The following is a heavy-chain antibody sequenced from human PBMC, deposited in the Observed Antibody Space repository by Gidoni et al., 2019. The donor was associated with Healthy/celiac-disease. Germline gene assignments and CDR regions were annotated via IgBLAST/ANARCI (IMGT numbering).Heavy chain of an antibody. CDR3: AREIPNGDYVSWFDP. V-gene: IGHV3-21*01. J-gene: IGHJ5*02. CDR1: GFTFSSYS. Sequence: EVQLVESGGGLVKPGGSLRLSCAASGFTFSSYSMNWVRQAPGKGLEWVSSISSSSSYIYYADSVKGRFTISRDNAKNSLYLQMNSLRAEDTAVYYCAREIPNGDYVSWFDPWGQGTLVTVSS. D-gene: IGHD4-17*01. CDR2: ISSSSSYI.